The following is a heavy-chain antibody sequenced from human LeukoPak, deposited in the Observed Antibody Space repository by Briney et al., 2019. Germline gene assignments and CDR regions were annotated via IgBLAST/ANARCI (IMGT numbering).Heavy chain of an antibody. Sequence: SETLSLTCTVSGGSISSSSYYWGWIRQPPGKGLEWIGSIYYSGSTYYNPSLGSRVTISVDTSKNQFSLKLTSVTAADTGVYYCESVSHSKIDYWGQGTLVTVSS. CDR1: GGSISSSSYY. CDR2: IYYSGST. CDR3: ESVSHSKIDY. V-gene: IGHV4-39*07. D-gene: IGHD2-15*01. J-gene: IGHJ4*02.